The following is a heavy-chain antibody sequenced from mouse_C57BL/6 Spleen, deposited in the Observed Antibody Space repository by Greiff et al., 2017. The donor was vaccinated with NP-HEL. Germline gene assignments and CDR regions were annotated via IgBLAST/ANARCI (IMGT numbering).Heavy chain of an antibody. D-gene: IGHD4-1*01. J-gene: IGHJ2*01. Sequence: VQLQQPGAELVRPGTSVKLSCKASGYTFTSYWMHWVKQRPGQGLEWIGVIDPSDSYTNYNQKFKGKATLTVDTSSSTAYMQLSSLTSEDSAVYYCARLGRRDDYWGQGTTLTVSS. V-gene: IGHV1-59*01. CDR2: IDPSDSYT. CDR1: GYTFTSYW. CDR3: ARLGRRDDY.